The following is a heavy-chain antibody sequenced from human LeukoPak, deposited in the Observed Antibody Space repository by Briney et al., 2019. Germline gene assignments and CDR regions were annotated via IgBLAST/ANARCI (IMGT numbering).Heavy chain of an antibody. J-gene: IGHJ4*02. Sequence: PSETLSLTCAVYGGSFSGYYWSWIRQPPGKGLEWIGEINHSGSTNYNPSLKSRVTISVDTSKNQSSLKLSSVTAADTAVYYCARGPRRYCSSTSCTYYFDYWGQGTLVTVSS. D-gene: IGHD2-2*01. CDR2: INHSGST. CDR3: ARGPRRYCSSTSCTYYFDY. V-gene: IGHV4-34*01. CDR1: GGSFSGYY.